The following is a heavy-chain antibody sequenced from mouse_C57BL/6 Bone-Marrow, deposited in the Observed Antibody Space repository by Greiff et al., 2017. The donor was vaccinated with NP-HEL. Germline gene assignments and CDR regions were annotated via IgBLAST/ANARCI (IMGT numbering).Heavy chain of an antibody. D-gene: IGHD2-5*01. CDR2: IDPSDSYT. J-gene: IGHJ3*01. Sequence: VQLQQPGAELVRPGSSVKLSCKASGYTFTSYWMHWVKQRPVQGLEWIGYIDPSDSYTYYNQKFKDKSTLTVDKSSSTAYMQLSSLTSEDSAVYYWAREYYSNYVPIDYWGQGTLVT. CDR1: GYTFTSYW. CDR3: AREYYSNYVPIDY. V-gene: IGHV1-52*01.